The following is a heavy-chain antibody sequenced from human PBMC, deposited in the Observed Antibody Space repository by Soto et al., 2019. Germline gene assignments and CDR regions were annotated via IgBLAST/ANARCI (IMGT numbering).Heavy chain of an antibody. CDR3: ARGPSGDKVDY. V-gene: IGHV4-30-4*01. D-gene: IGHD7-27*01. J-gene: IGHJ4*02. CDR2: IYDGGTT. Sequence: TLSLTCTVSVGSISSAAYCWSWIRQSPDKGLEWIGHIYDGGTTYSSPSLKGRVTISADTSETQFSLKLNSVSAADTAVYNCARGPSGDKVDYWGQGIQVTVSS. CDR1: VGSISSAAYC.